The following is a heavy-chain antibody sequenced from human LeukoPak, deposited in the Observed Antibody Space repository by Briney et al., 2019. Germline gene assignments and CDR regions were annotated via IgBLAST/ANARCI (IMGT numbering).Heavy chain of an antibody. Sequence: GASVKVSCKASGYSFTGDYLHWVRQAPGQGLEWMGRISPNSGGTNYARKFQGRVTMTRDTSISTAYVELSRLRSDDTAVYYCARLQIAVSGGDYWGQGTLVTVSS. V-gene: IGHV1-2*06. D-gene: IGHD6-19*01. CDR2: ISPNSGGT. CDR1: GYSFTGDY. CDR3: ARLQIAVSGGDY. J-gene: IGHJ4*02.